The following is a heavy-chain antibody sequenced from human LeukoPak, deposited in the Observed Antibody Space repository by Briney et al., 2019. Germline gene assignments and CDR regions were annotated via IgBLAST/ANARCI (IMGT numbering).Heavy chain of an antibody. CDR3: ARALLSYYDPTGAFDY. Sequence: GTSVKVSCKASGFTFTSSAMQWVRQARGQRLEWIGWIVVGSGNTNYAQKFQERVTITRGMSTSTAYMELSSLRSEDTAVYYCARALLSYYDPTGAFDYWGQGTLVTVSS. J-gene: IGHJ4*02. D-gene: IGHD3-22*01. V-gene: IGHV1-58*02. CDR2: IVVGSGNT. CDR1: GFTFTSSA.